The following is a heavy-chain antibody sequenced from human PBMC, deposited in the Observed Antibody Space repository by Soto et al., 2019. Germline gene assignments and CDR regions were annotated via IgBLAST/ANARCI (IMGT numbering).Heavy chain of an antibody. CDR3: ATFASGWKYYYFDF. Sequence: QVQLQKWGAGLLKPSETLSLTCAVYGGSFMPYFLSWIRQPPGKGLEWIGELNHSGSTNYNPSITRIATLSLDTSKNQVSLNLTSVTAADTAVYYWATFASGWKYYYFDFWSRCTPFTVCS. CDR1: GGSFMPYF. V-gene: IGHV4-34*01. CDR2: LNHSGST. J-gene: IGHJ2*01. D-gene: IGHD6-19*01.